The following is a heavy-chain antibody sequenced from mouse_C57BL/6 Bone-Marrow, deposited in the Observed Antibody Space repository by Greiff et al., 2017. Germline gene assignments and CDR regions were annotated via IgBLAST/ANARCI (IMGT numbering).Heavy chain of an antibody. CDR1: GFTFSDYY. V-gene: IGHV5-16*01. CDR2: INYDGSST. CDR3: SRASNPVFDY. Sequence: EVMLVESEGGLVQPGSSMKLSCTASGFTFSDYYMAWVRQVPEKSLEWVANINYDGSSTYYLDSLKGRFIISRDNAKNILYLQMLSLKSEDTATYYCSRASNPVFDYWGQGTTLTVSS. D-gene: IGHD2-5*01. J-gene: IGHJ2*01.